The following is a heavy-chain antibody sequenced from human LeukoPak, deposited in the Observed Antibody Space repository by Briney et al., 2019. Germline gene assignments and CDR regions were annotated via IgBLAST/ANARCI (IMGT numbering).Heavy chain of an antibody. D-gene: IGHD6-25*01. CDR3: ARQLPTAAADTRGYFDY. V-gene: IGHV4-39*01. Sequence: SETLSLTCSVSAGSISNGDYYRGWIRQAPGKGLEWIGCIFYGESTHYNPSLKSRATISVATSKNQFSLKLTSVTAADAAIYYCARQLPTAAADTRGYFDYWGQGTVVTVSS. J-gene: IGHJ4*01. CDR2: IFYGEST. CDR1: AGSISNGDYY.